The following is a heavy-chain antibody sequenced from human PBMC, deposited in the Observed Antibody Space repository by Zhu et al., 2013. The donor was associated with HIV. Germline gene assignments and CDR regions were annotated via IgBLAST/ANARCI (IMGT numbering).Heavy chain of an antibody. CDR3: ASWMEIEGAEYSYGFQSDY. CDR2: IIPIFGTA. D-gene: IGHD5-18*01. J-gene: IGHJ4*02. CDR1: GGTFSSYA. V-gene: IGHV1-69*01. Sequence: QVQLVQSGAEVKKPGSSVKVSCKASGGTFSSYAISWVRQAPGQGLEWMGGIIPIFGTANYAQKFQGRVTITADESTSTAYMELSSLRSEDTAVYYCASWMEIEGAEYSYGFQSDYWGQGTLVTVSS.